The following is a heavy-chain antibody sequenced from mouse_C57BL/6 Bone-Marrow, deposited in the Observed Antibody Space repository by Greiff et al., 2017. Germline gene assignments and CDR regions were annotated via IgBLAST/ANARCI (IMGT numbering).Heavy chain of an antibody. CDR2: INPYNGGT. CDR3: ARETGPMDY. CDR1: GYTFTDYY. V-gene: IGHV1-19*01. J-gene: IGHJ4*01. Sequence: EVQVVESGPVLVKPGASVTMSCKASGYTFTDYYMNWVKQSHGKSLEWIGVINPYNGGTSYNQKFKCKATLTVDKSSSTAYMELNSLTSEDSAVFYCARETGPMDYWGQGTSVTVSS. D-gene: IGHD4-1*01.